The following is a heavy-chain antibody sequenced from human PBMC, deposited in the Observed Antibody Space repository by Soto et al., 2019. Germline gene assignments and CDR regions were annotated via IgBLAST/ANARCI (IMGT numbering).Heavy chain of an antibody. Sequence: PSETLSLTCSVSDASINNFAYYWGWVRQPPGKGLEWIGTVYYNENTYYNPSLKSRVAISVDTAKNQFSLNLRSVTAADTAIYFCARRGRYYGSPGWFDPWGQGTLVTVSS. J-gene: IGHJ5*01. CDR1: DASINNFAYY. D-gene: IGHD3-10*01. V-gene: IGHV4-39*01. CDR2: VYYNENT. CDR3: ARRGRYYGSPGWFDP.